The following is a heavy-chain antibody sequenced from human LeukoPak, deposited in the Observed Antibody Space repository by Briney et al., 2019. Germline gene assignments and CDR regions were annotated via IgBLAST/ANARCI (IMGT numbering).Heavy chain of an antibody. CDR3: VYYYGSGSVEY. Sequence: SETLSLTCSVSGGSITSSNYYWGWIRRPPGKGLEWIGRFYYSRSTNYNASLKSRVTIYVDAPQNQLSQKLSTVTAADAAVYYCVYYYGSGSVEYWGQGTLVTVSS. D-gene: IGHD3-10*01. CDR2: FYYSRST. J-gene: IGHJ4*02. CDR1: GGSITSSNYY. V-gene: IGHV4-39*01.